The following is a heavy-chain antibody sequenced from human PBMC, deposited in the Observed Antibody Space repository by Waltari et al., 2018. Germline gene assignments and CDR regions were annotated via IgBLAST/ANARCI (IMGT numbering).Heavy chain of an antibody. CDR2: ISGSCGST. Sequence: EVQLLESGGGLVQPGGYLRLSCAASGFTFSSYARRWVSQAPGKGLEWVSDISGSCGSTYYADSGEGRFTISRDNSKNTLYLQMNSLRAEDTAVYYCAKDMGSIDYWGQGTLVTVSS. V-gene: IGHV3-23*01. J-gene: IGHJ4*02. CDR3: AKDMGSIDY. CDR1: GFTFSSYA. D-gene: IGHD6-6*01.